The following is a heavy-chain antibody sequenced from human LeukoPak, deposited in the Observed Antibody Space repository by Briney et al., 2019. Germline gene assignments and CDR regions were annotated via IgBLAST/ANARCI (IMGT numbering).Heavy chain of an antibody. Sequence: GGSLRLSCAASGFTFSNAWMSWVRQAPGKGLEWVGLIKSKTDGGTTDYAAPVKGRFTISRDDSKNTLYLQMNSLKTEDTAVYYCTTELRWELLDFDYWGQGTLVTVSS. CDR1: GFTFSNAW. CDR3: TTELRWELLDFDY. D-gene: IGHD1-26*01. V-gene: IGHV3-15*01. CDR2: IKSKTDGGTT. J-gene: IGHJ4*02.